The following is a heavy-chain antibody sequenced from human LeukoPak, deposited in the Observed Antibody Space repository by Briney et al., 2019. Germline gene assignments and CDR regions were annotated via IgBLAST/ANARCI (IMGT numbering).Heavy chain of an antibody. J-gene: IGHJ4*02. CDR1: GFTVSSNY. D-gene: IGHD6-13*01. Sequence: PGGSLRLSCAASGFTVSSNYMSWVRQAPGKGLEWVSVIYSGGSTYYADSVKGRFTISRDNSKNTLYLQMNSLRAEDTAVYYCARDEAAAGTGYRDYWGQGTLVTVSS. V-gene: IGHV3-53*01. CDR2: IYSGGST. CDR3: ARDEAAAGTGYRDY.